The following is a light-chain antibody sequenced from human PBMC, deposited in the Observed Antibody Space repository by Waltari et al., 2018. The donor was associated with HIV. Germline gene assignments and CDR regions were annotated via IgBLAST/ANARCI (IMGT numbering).Light chain of an antibody. CDR2: EVN. CDR1: SNDIGPYNS. V-gene: IGLV2-8*01. J-gene: IGLJ6*01. CDR3: SSYAGSGNLLL. Sequence: QSALTQPPAASGSPGQSVTISCTGTSNDIGPYNSVSWYQQHPDKAPRLLIYEVNKRPSGVPGRFSGSKSGNTASLTVSGLQAEDEADYYCSSYAGSGNLLLFGGGTKVTVL.